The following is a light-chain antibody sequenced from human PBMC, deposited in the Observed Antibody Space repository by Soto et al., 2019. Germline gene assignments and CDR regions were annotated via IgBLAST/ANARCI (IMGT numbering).Light chain of an antibody. V-gene: IGLV2-14*01. CDR1: SSDVGGYKY. Sequence: QSVLTQPASVSGSPGQSITISCTGTSSDVGGYKYVSWYQQHPGKAPKLMIYDVSNRPSGVSNRFSGSKSGNTASLTISGLQAEDEADYYCSSYTSSSTPYYVFGTGTKLTVL. J-gene: IGLJ1*01. CDR3: SSYTSSSTPYYV. CDR2: DVS.